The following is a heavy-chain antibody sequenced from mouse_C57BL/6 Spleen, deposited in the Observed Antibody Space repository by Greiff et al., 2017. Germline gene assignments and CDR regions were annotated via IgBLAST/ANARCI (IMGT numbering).Heavy chain of an antibody. CDR1: GYAFSSYW. D-gene: IGHD2-2*01. V-gene: IGHV1-80*01. CDR2: IYPGDGDT. CDR3: ARSWLRRYYYAMDY. J-gene: IGHJ4*01. Sequence: QVQLQQSGAELVKPGASVKISCKASGYAFSSYWMNWVKQRPGKGLEWIGQIYPGDGDTNYNGKFKGKATLTADKSSSTAYMQLSSLTSEDSAVYFCARSWLRRYYYAMDYWGQGTSVTVSS.